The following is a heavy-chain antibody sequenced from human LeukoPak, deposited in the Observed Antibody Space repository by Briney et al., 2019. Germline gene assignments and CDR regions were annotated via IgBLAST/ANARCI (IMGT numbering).Heavy chain of an antibody. V-gene: IGHV1-18*01. J-gene: IGHJ3*02. CDR3: AREEYCNSTSCYKAFDI. CDR2: ISAYNGNT. Sequence: ASVKVSCKASGYTFTSYGISWVRQAPGQGFEWMGWISAYNGNTYFAQNPQGRVTMTTDTSTSTAYMELRSLRSDDTAVYYCAREEYCNSTSCYKAFDIWGQGTMVTVSS. CDR1: GYTFTSYG. D-gene: IGHD2-2*02.